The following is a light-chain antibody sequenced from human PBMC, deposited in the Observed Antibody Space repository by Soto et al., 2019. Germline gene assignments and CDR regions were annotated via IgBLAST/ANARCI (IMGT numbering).Light chain of an antibody. V-gene: IGLV4-69*01. J-gene: IGLJ2*01. Sequence: QPVLTQSPSASASQGASVKLTCTLSSGHNSYAIAWHQQQPEKGPRYLMRLNSYGSHSKLDGIPDCFSGSSSGAERYLTLARLPAEDEADYYCQNWGSDIHVVFGGGTKLTVL. CDR2: LNSYGSH. CDR1: SGHNSYA. CDR3: QNWGSDIHVV.